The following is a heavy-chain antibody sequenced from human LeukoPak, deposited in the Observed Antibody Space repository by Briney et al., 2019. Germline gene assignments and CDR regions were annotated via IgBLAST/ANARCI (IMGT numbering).Heavy chain of an antibody. CDR1: GFTFRTYG. CDR3: ARELVSLGTGYFDL. J-gene: IGHJ2*01. D-gene: IGHD7-27*01. Sequence: PGGSLRLSCEASGFTFRTYGMTWVRQAPGKGLEWVSGITGSSTWTYYADSAKGRFTISRDNSKNTLHLQMDSLRAEDTAIYYCARELVSLGTGYFDLWGRGTLVTVSS. CDR2: ITGSSTWT. V-gene: IGHV3-23*01.